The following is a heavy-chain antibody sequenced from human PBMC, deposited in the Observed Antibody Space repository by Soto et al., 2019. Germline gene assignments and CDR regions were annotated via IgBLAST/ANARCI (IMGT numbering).Heavy chain of an antibody. CDR2: TYSRGST. J-gene: IGHJ4*02. V-gene: IGHV4-61*08. CDR1: GGSVSSGDYY. CDR3: ATLRFLEWLLSDY. Sequence: PSETLSLTCTVSGGSVSSGDYYWSWIRQPPGRGLEWLGLTYSRGSTNYNPSLKSRATISVDTSKNQFSLKLSSVTAADTAVYYCATLRFLEWLLSDYWGQGTLVTVSS. D-gene: IGHD3-3*01.